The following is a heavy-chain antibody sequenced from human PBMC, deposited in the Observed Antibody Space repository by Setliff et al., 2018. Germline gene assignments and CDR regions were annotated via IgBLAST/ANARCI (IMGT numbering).Heavy chain of an antibody. CDR3: ASVFGDNDLPDI. CDR1: GGSISRSSYY. J-gene: IGHJ3*02. D-gene: IGHD2-21*02. CDR2: IYYDGRT. V-gene: IGHV4-39*07. Sequence: PSETLSLTCSVSGGSISRSSYYWTWIRQPPGKGLEWIASIYYDGRTFARPSVRGRVTISEDTSKNHFSLRMTSVTAADTAMYYCASVFGDNDLPDIWGRGTMVTVSS.